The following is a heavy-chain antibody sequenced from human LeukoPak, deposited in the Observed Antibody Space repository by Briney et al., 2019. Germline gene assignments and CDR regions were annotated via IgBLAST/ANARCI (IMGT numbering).Heavy chain of an antibody. J-gene: IGHJ6*02. CDR3: ARCIATAASWLDV. D-gene: IGHD6-13*01. CDR1: AGSISSVDYY. V-gene: IGHV4-30-4*01. CDR2: IYYSGST. Sequence: PSETLSLTCTVSAGSISSVDYYWRWIRQPPGKGLEWIGHIYYSGSTYYKPSLKSRLNISVDTSKNQFSLNLSSVTAADTAVYFCARCIATAASWLDVWGRGTTVTVSS.